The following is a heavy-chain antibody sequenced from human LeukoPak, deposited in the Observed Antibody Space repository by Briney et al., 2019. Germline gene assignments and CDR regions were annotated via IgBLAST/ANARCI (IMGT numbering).Heavy chain of an antibody. D-gene: IGHD3-3*01. J-gene: IGHJ6*03. Sequence: GGSLRLSCAASGFTFGSYWMSWVRQAPGKGLEWVANIKQDGSEKYYVDSVKGRFTISRDNAKNSLYLQMNSLRAEDTAVYYCARDSVYYDFWSGLLGYYYYMDVWGKGTTVTVSS. CDR3: ARDSVYYDFWSGLLGYYYYMDV. V-gene: IGHV3-7*01. CDR1: GFTFGSYW. CDR2: IKQDGSEK.